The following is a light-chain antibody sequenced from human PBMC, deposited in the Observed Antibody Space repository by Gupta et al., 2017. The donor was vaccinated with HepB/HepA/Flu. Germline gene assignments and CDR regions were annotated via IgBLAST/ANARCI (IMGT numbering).Light chain of an antibody. CDR3: QHRTNWPPSLT. J-gene: IGKJ4*01. CDR2: DGT. V-gene: IGKV3-11*01. Sequence: EIVLTQSPATLSLPPGERATLSCRDSQSVNNYLAWYQQEPGRAPKLLIYDGTCRATGIPPRISGSGSGTDFTLTITSLEPEDFAVYYCQHRTNWPPSLTFGGGTKVEIK. CDR1: QSVNNY.